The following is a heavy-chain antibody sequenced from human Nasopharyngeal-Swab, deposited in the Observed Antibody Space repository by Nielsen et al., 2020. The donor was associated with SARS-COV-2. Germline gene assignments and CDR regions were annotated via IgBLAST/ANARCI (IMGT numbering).Heavy chain of an antibody. D-gene: IGHD1-1*01. CDR1: GFTFSSYA. CDR3: ARGAELGTTGTTGGEDY. Sequence: GESLKISCAASGFTFSSYAMSWVRQAPGKGLEWVSAISGSASSTYYADSVQGRFTISRDNSKNTLYLQMNSLRAEDTAVYYCARGAELGTTGTTGGEDYWGQGTLVTVSS. CDR2: ISGSASST. J-gene: IGHJ4*02. V-gene: IGHV3-23*01.